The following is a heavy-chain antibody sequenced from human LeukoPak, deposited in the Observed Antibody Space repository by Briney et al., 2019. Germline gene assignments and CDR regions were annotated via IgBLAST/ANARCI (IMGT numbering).Heavy chain of an antibody. CDR2: VDHSGGT. CDR1: GGSISGDNW. J-gene: IGHJ4*02. Sequence: SGTLSLTCAVSGGSISGDNWWSWVRQAPGKGLEWIGEVDHSGGTNYNPSLKSRVTISEDKSKNQFSLIMSSVTAADTAVYYCAKGDRGGWLDFDSWGQGTLATVSS. CDR3: AKGDRGGWLDFDS. D-gene: IGHD3-22*01. V-gene: IGHV4-4*02.